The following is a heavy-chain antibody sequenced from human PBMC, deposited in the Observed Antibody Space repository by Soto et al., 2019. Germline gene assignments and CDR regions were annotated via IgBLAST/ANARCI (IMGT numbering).Heavy chain of an antibody. Sequence: ASVKVSCKASGYTFTGYYMHWVRQAPGQGLEWMGWINPNSGGTNYAQKFQGRVTMTRDTSISTAYMELSRLRSDDTAVYYCARPRERITIFGVVTGSAFDIWGQGTMVTVS. CDR1: GYTFTGYY. J-gene: IGHJ3*02. V-gene: IGHV1-2*02. D-gene: IGHD3-3*01. CDR3: ARPRERITIFGVVTGSAFDI. CDR2: INPNSGGT.